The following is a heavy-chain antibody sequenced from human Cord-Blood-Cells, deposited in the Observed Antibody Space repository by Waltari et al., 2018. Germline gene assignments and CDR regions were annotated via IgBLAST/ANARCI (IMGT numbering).Heavy chain of an antibody. CDR2: IYYRGST. CDR3: ARGPTKNYDILTGYYFDY. D-gene: IGHD3-9*01. J-gene: IGHJ4*02. CDR1: GGSISSGGYY. V-gene: IGHV4-31*03. Sequence: QVQLQESGPGLVKPSQTLSLTCTVSGGSISSGGYYWSWIRQHPGKGLEWIGYIYYRGSTYYNPSLKSRVTISVDTSKNQFSLKLSSVTAADTAVYYCARGPTKNYDILTGYYFDYWDQGTLVTVSS.